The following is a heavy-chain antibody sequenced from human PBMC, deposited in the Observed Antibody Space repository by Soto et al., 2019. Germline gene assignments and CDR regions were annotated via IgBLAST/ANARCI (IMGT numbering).Heavy chain of an antibody. CDR2: IYYTGTT. J-gene: IGHJ5*01. D-gene: IGHD3-10*01. Sequence: VQLQESGPGLVKPSQTLSLSCAVSGGSISIGGYYWSWIRQHPGKGLEWIGYIYYTGTTYYKSSLKSRVIMSVDTSKNQFSLNLTSVTAADTAVYYCAGDQWCGEPRSQYNWFDSWGQGILVTVAS. V-gene: IGHV4-31*11. CDR1: GGSISIGGYY. CDR3: AGDQWCGEPRSQYNWFDS.